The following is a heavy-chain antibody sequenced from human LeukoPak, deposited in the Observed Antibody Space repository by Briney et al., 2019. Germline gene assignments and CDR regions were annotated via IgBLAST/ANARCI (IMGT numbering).Heavy chain of an antibody. V-gene: IGHV4-59*01. Sequence: SETLCLTCTVSGGSISSYYWSWIRQPPGKGLEWIGYIYYSGSTNYNPSLKRRVTISVDTSKQQFSLRLSSVTAADTAVYYCARGDYHWFDPWGQGTLVTVSS. D-gene: IGHD4/OR15-4a*01. CDR3: ARGDYHWFDP. CDR2: IYYSGST. CDR1: GGSISSYY. J-gene: IGHJ5*02.